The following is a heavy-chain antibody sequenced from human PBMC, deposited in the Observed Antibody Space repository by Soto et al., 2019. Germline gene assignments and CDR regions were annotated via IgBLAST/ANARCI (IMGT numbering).Heavy chain of an antibody. V-gene: IGHV3-21*01. Sequence: GGSLRLSCAASGFTFSSYSMNWVRQAPGKGLEWVSSISSSSSYIYYADSVKGRFTISRDNAKNSLYLQMNSLRAEDTAVYYCARQGSSYDFWSGPTDTNYMDVWGKGTTVTVSS. CDR1: GFTFSSYS. D-gene: IGHD3-3*01. CDR2: ISSSSSYI. CDR3: ARQGSSYDFWSGPTDTNYMDV. J-gene: IGHJ6*03.